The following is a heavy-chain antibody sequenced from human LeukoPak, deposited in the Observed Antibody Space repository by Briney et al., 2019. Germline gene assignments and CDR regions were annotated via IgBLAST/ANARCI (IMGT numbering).Heavy chain of an antibody. CDR3: ARDSVTGTLYGMDV. D-gene: IGHD1-20*01. V-gene: IGHV3-21*01. CDR2: ISSSSYI. J-gene: IGHJ6*02. Sequence: GGSLRLSCAASGFTFSSYSMNWVRQAPGKGLEWVSSISSSSYIYYADSVKGRFTISRDNAKNSLYLQMNSLRAEDTAVYYCARDSVTGTLYGMDVWGQGTTVTVSS. CDR1: GFTFSSYS.